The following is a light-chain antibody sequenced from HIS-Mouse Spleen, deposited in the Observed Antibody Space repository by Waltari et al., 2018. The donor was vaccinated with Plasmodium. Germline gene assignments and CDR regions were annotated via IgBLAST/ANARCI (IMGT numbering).Light chain of an antibody. CDR1: RSDVVGYNY. J-gene: IGLJ1*01. V-gene: IGLV2-8*01. CDR2: EVS. Sequence: QSALPQPPSASGSPGQSVTISCPGTRSDVVGYNYVSWYQQHPGKAPKLMINEVSKRPSGVPDRFSGSKSGNTASLTVSGLQAEDEADYYCSSYAGSNNYVFGTGTKVTVL. CDR3: SSYAGSNNYV.